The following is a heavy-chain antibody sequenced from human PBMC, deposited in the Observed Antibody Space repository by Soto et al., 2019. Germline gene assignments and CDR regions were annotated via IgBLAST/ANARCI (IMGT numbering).Heavy chain of an antibody. CDR2: INPSGGST. CDR1: GYTFTSYY. V-gene: IGHV1-46*01. J-gene: IGHJ5*02. Sequence: QVQLVQSGAEVKKPGASVKVSCKASGYTFTSYYMHWVRQAPGQGLEWMGIINPSGGSTSYAQKFRGRVTMTRDTSTSTVYMELSSLRSEDTAVYYCARGKKGTFWSGYSGWFDPWGQGTLVTVSS. CDR3: ARGKKGTFWSGYSGWFDP. D-gene: IGHD3-3*01.